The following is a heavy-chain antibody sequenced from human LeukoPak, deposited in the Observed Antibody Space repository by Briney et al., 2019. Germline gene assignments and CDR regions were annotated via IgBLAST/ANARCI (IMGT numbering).Heavy chain of an antibody. CDR1: GFTFSSYA. V-gene: IGHV3-23*01. Sequence: PGGSLRLSCAASGFTFSSYAMSWVRQAPGKGLEWVSAISGSGGSTYYADSVKGRFTISRDNSKNTLYLQMNSLRAEDTAVYYCAKDLVFGVVIMATVTFDYWGQGTLVTVSS. CDR2: ISGSGGST. CDR3: AKDLVFGVVIMATVTFDY. D-gene: IGHD3-3*01. J-gene: IGHJ4*02.